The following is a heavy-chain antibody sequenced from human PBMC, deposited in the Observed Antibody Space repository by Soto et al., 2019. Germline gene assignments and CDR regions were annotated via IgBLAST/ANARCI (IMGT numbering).Heavy chain of an antibody. J-gene: IGHJ4*02. CDR1: GGFISTITW. V-gene: IGHV4-4*02. CDR2: IYHSGST. CDR3: ARDLGSCSSTSCRPFDY. Sequence: QVQLRESGPGLVKTSGTLSLTCAVSGGFISTITWWSWVRQPPGKGLQWIGEIYHSGSTNYNPSLKSRVTISVDKSKNQFSLELSSVTAADTAVYYCARDLGSCSSTSCRPFDYWGQGTLVTVSS. D-gene: IGHD2-2*03.